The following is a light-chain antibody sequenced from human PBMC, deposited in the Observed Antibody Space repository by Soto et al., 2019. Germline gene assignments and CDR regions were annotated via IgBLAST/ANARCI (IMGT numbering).Light chain of an antibody. CDR3: MQATQLPYT. V-gene: IGKV2-24*01. J-gene: IGKJ2*01. Sequence: DLGMTQTPLSSPVTLGQPASISCRSSQSLVDSDGNTYLTWLQQRPGQPPRPLISDISNRFSGVPDRFSGSGAGTDFTLKISRVEAEDVGVYYCMQATQLPYTFGQGTKLEIK. CDR2: DIS. CDR1: QSLVDSDGNTY.